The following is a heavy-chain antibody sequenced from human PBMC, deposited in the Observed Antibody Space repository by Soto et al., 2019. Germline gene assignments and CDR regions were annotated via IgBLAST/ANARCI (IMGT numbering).Heavy chain of an antibody. CDR2: IHPNSGAT. CDR1: GYTFPTYY. V-gene: IGHV1-2*02. Sequence: GSSVKVACKASGYTFPTYYIHWVRRAPGQGLEWMGWIHPNSGATRFAQKFQGRVSMTRDTSISTAYLDLGSLRSDDTAVYHCARVGLTILELAATYWGQGTLVTVSS. J-gene: IGHJ4*01. CDR3: ARVGLTILELAATY. D-gene: IGHD3-3*01.